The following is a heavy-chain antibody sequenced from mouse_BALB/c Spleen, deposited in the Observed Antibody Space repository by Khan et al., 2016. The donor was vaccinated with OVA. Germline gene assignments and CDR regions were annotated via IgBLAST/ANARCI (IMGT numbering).Heavy chain of an antibody. CDR2: INPSNGRT. J-gene: IGHJ2*01. CDR3: ARLLISFDY. D-gene: IGHD2-1*01. CDR1: GYTLTSFW. V-gene: IGHV1S81*02. Sequence: QVQLQQPGAELVNPGASVNLSCKASGYTLTSFWMHWVKQRPGQGLEWIGEINPSNGRTNYNEKFKSKATLTVDKSSSTAYWQLSSPTSEDSAGYYCARLLISFDYWGQGTTLTVSS.